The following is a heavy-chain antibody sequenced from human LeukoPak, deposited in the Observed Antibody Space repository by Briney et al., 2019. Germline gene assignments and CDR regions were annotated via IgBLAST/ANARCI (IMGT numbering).Heavy chain of an antibody. CDR2: INPNTGGT. D-gene: IGHD4/OR15-4a*01. CDR1: GYTFTGYF. CDR3: ASGDYGDPPLNY. Sequence: ASVKVSCKASGYTFTGYFVHWVRQAPGQGLQWMGWINPNTGGTNYAQKFQGRVTMTRDTSISTAYMELSRLRSDDTAVYYCASGDYGDPPLNYWGQGTLVTVSA. V-gene: IGHV1-2*02. J-gene: IGHJ4*02.